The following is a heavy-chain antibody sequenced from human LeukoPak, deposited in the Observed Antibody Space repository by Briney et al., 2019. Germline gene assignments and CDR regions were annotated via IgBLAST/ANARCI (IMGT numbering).Heavy chain of an antibody. J-gene: IGHJ4*02. CDR1: GGSISSGGYS. CDR2: IYHSGST. Sequence: PSETLSLTCAVSGGSISSGGYSWSWIRQPPGKGLERIGYIYHSGSTYYNPSLKSRVTISVDRSKNQFSLKLSSVTAADTAVYYCARDYYDSSGYGVGSYFDYWGQGTLVTVSS. D-gene: IGHD3-22*01. CDR3: ARDYYDSSGYGVGSYFDY. V-gene: IGHV4-30-2*01.